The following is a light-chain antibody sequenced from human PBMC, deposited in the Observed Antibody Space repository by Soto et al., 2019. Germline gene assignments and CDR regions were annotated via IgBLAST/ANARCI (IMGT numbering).Light chain of an antibody. CDR2: DVS. J-gene: IGKJ5*01. CDR3: QQYNNWPFS. V-gene: IGKV3-15*01. CDR1: EGVTAN. Sequence: EIVMRQSPASLSVSPVERGTLSCSGGEGVTANFAWYLQKSGQSPRLLIYDVSSRATGVPARFSGTGSETDFTLTISGLQSEDSAVYLCQQYNNWPFSFGQGTRLEIK.